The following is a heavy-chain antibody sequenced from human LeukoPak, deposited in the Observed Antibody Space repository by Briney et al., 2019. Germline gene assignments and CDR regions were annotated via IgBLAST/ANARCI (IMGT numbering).Heavy chain of an antibody. D-gene: IGHD5-18*01. CDR1: GYTLTELS. CDR3: AVGKYSYGRFDY. CDR2: FDPEDGET. V-gene: IGHV1-24*01. Sequence: ASVKVSCKVSGYTLTELSMHWVRQAPGKGLEWMGGFDPEDGETIYAQKFQGRVTMTEDPSTDTAYMELSSLRSEDTAVYYCAVGKYSYGRFDYWGQGTLVTVSS. J-gene: IGHJ4*02.